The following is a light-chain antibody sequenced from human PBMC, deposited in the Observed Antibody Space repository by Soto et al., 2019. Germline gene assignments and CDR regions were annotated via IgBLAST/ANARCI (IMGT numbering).Light chain of an antibody. J-gene: IGLJ1*01. V-gene: IGLV2-11*01. CDR1: SSDVGGYNY. Sequence: LTQPRSVSGSPGQSVTISCTGTSSDVGGYNYVSWYQQHPGKAPKLMIYDVSKRPSGVPDRFSGSKSGNTASLTISGLQAEDEADYYCCSYAGSYLPSYVFGTGTKVSVL. CDR3: CSYAGSYLPSYV. CDR2: DVS.